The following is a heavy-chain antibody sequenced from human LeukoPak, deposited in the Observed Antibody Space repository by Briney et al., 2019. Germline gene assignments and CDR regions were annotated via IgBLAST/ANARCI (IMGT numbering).Heavy chain of an antibody. CDR3: ARGPGMATIQD. CDR1: GGSISSHY. J-gene: IGHJ4*02. V-gene: IGHV4-59*11. CDR2: IYYSGST. D-gene: IGHD5-24*01. Sequence: SETLSLTFIVSGGSISSHYWSWIRQPPGKGLECIGNIYYSGSTNYNPSLKSRVTISIDTSKNQFSLKLSSVTAADTAVYYCARGPGMATIQDRGQQTLVTDYS.